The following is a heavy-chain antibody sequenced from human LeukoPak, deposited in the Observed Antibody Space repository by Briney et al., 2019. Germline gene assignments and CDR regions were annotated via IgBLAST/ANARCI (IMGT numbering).Heavy chain of an antibody. J-gene: IGHJ4*02. CDR2: IKQDGSEK. Sequence: GGSLRLSCAASGFTFSSYWMSWVRQAPGKGLEWVANIKQDGSEKYYVDSVKGRFTISRDNAKNSLYLQMNSLRAEDTAVYYCARGGPPVRVHSDYWGQGTLVTVSS. V-gene: IGHV3-7*01. CDR3: ARGGPPVRVHSDY. D-gene: IGHD1-1*01. CDR1: GFTFSSYW.